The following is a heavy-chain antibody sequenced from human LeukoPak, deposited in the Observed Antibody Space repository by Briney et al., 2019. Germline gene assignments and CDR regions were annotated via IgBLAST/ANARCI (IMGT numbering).Heavy chain of an antibody. V-gene: IGHV3-30*02. J-gene: IGHJ4*02. CDR1: GFTFSSYG. CDR3: ARDGDYYDSSGYLYYFDY. D-gene: IGHD3-22*01. Sequence: GGSLRLSCAASGFTFSSYGMHWVRQAPGKGLEWVAFIRYDGSNKYYADSVKGQFTISRDNSKNTLYLQMNSLRAEDTAVYYCARDGDYYDSSGYLYYFDYWGQGTLVTVSS. CDR2: IRYDGSNK.